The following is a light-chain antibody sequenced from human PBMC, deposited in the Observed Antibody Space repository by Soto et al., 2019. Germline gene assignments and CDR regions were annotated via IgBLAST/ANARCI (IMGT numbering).Light chain of an antibody. J-gene: IGKJ4*01. V-gene: IGKV3-15*01. CDR1: QSLSNN. Sequence: EIVMTQSPATLSVSPGERATLSCRASQSLSNNLAWYQQKPGQAPRLLIYSAHTRATGVPARFSGSGSGTEFTLTITSLQSEDLAVFYCQQYNHWPLTFGGGTNVETK. CDR3: QQYNHWPLT. CDR2: SAH.